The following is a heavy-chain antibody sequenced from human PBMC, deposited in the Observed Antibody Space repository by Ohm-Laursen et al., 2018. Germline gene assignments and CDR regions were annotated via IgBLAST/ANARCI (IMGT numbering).Heavy chain of an antibody. V-gene: IGHV3-23*01. D-gene: IGHD3-22*01. Sequence: SLRLSCTASGFTFSSYAMSWVRQAPGKGLEWVLAISGSGDSTYYADSVKGRFTISRDNSKNTLYLHLNSLRAEDTAVYYCAKSSYYYDTSVSLYYFDYWGQGTLVTVSS. CDR1: GFTFSSYA. CDR2: ISGSGDST. J-gene: IGHJ4*02. CDR3: AKSSYYYDTSVSLYYFDY.